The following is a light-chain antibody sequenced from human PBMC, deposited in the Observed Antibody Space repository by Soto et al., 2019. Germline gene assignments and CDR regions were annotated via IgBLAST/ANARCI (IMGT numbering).Light chain of an antibody. J-gene: IGKJ1*01. CDR1: QSVSGW. CDR3: NKYATLSQT. CDR2: DAS. Sequence: DIQMTQSPSTLSASVGDTVTVTCRASQSVSGWLAWYQQKPGEAPKLLIYDASALPRGVPSSFSRSGSGTNFTPTIASMQSDDFEPSYCNKYATLSQTFG. V-gene: IGKV1-5*01.